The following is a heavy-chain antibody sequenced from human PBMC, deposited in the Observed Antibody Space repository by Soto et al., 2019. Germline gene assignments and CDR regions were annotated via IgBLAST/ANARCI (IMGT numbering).Heavy chain of an antibody. D-gene: IGHD2-8*01. CDR2: IWYDGSNK. Sequence: QVQLVESGGGVVQPGRSLRLSCAASGFTFSSYGMHWVRQAPGKGLEWVAVIWYDGSNKYYADSVKGRFTISRDNSKNTLYLQMNSLRAEYTAVYYCARGAYCTNGVCYMTPFDYWGQGTLVTVSS. CDR1: GFTFSSYG. J-gene: IGHJ4*02. V-gene: IGHV3-33*01. CDR3: ARGAYCTNGVCYMTPFDY.